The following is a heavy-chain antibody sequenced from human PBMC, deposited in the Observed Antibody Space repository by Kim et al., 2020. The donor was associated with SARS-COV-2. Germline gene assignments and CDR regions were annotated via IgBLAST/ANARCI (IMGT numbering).Heavy chain of an antibody. CDR1: GASISPYF. D-gene: IGHD2-2*01. CDR2: MRHDGGAA. J-gene: IGHJ4*02. CDR3: ARLALASPFHFDR. V-gene: IGHV4-59*13. Sequence: SETLSLTCTVSGASISPYFWTWIRQTPNKALEWIAYMRHDGGAATYNPSLRGRATMSVDTSQNQFSLKLSYVTAADSAKYYCARLALASPFHFDRWGRRALVTVYS.